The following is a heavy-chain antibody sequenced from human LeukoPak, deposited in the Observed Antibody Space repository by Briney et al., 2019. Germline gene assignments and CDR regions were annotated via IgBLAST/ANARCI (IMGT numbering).Heavy chain of an antibody. Sequence: PGGSLRLSCAASGFTFSTYSMTWVRQAPGKGLEWVSYISSSSSTIYYGASVKGRFTISRDNAKNSLYLQMNSLRAEDTAVYFCARDSYSKNDYWGQGTLVTVSS. J-gene: IGHJ4*02. CDR3: ARDSYSKNDY. V-gene: IGHV3-48*01. D-gene: IGHD4-11*01. CDR1: GFTFSTYS. CDR2: ISSSSSTI.